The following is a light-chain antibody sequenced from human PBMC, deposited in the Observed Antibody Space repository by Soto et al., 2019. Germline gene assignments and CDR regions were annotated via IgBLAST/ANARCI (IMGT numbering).Light chain of an antibody. CDR2: GAS. CDR1: QSVSSSY. J-gene: IGKJ2*01. Sequence: EIVLTQSPGTLSLSPGERATLSCRASQSVSSSYLAWYKQKPGQAPRLLIYGASSRAASIPDRFSGSGSGTDFTLTISRLEPEDFAVYYCQQNDISPFTFGQGTKLEIK. V-gene: IGKV3-20*01. CDR3: QQNDISPFT.